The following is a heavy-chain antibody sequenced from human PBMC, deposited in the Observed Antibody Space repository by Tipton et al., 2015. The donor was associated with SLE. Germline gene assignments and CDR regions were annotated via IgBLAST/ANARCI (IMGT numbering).Heavy chain of an antibody. D-gene: IGHD5-12*01. CDR1: GGSISSYY. CDR2: IFYSGYISYNT. V-gene: IGHV4-59*01. CDR3: ARDPPPLRLGGFDI. J-gene: IGHJ3*02. Sequence: LRLSCTVSGGSISSYYWSWIRQPPGKGLEWIGYIFYSGYISYNTNYNPSLKSRVTISVDTSKNQFSLKLSSVTAADTAVYYCARDPPPLRLGGFDIWGQGTMVTVSS.